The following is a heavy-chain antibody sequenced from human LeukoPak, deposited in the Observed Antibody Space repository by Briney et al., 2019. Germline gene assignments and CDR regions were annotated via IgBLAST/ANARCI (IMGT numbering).Heavy chain of an antibody. CDR3: ARDRTYYYDSSGYADAFDI. D-gene: IGHD3-22*01. J-gene: IGHJ3*02. Sequence: PSETLSLTCTVSGGSISSYYWSWIRRPAGKGLEWIGRIYTSGSTNYNPSLKGRVTMSVDTSKNQFSLKLSSVTAADTAVYYCARDRTYYYDSSGYADAFDIWGQGTMVTVSS. CDR1: GGSISSYY. V-gene: IGHV4-4*07. CDR2: IYTSGST.